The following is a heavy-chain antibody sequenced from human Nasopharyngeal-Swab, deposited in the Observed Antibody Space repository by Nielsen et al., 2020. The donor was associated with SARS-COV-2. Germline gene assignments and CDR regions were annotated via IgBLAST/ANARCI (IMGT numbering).Heavy chain of an antibody. D-gene: IGHD3-3*01. J-gene: IGHJ4*02. V-gene: IGHV3-30*18. CDR3: AKGGGTAFGVLTFDY. Sequence: GESLKISCAASGFSFSTYGMHWVRQAPGKGLEWVALISYDGSDKFYADSVKGRFTISRDNSKNTLYLQMNSLTAEDTAVYYCAKGGGTAFGVLTFDYRGQGTLVTVSS. CDR2: ISYDGSDK. CDR1: GFSFSTYG.